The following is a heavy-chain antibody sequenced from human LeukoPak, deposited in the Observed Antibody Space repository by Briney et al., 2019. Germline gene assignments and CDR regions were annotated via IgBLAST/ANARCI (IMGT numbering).Heavy chain of an antibody. J-gene: IGHJ4*02. CDR3: ARGDGYAQRD. Sequence: PGGSLRLSCAASGFTFSIYAMSWVRQAPGKGLVWVSRINSDGSSTSYADSVKGRLTISRDNAKNTLYLQMNSLRVEDTAVYYCARGDGYAQRDWGQGTLVTVPS. D-gene: IGHD5-12*01. CDR2: INSDGSST. CDR1: GFTFSIYA. V-gene: IGHV3-74*01.